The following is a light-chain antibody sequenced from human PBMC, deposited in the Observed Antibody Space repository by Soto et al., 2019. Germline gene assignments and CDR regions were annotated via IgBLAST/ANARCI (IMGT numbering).Light chain of an antibody. CDR1: QSVDNY. V-gene: IGKV3-20*01. CDR2: DAS. CDR3: QKYGSSPPT. Sequence: EIVLTQSPGTLSLSPEAGATLSCRTSQSVDNYLAWYQQKPGQAPRLLIYDASSRPTGIPDRFSGSGSGTDFTLTVSRLEPEDFAVYYCQKYGSSPPTFGGGTKVEIK. J-gene: IGKJ4*01.